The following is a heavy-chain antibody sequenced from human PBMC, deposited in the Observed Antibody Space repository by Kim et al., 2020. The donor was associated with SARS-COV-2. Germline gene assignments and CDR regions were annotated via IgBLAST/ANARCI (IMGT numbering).Heavy chain of an antibody. CDR3: ARVITVLRGPHGAFDI. J-gene: IGHJ3*02. V-gene: IGHV4-39*07. Sequence: SETLSLTCTVSGDSISSSTSYWGWIRQPPGQGLEWIGSIYYSGSSYYNPSLKSRVAISVDTTKNQFSLNLRSVTAADTAVYYCARVITVLRGPHGAFDIWGQGTIVTVSS. CDR1: GDSISSSTSY. D-gene: IGHD3-10*01. CDR2: IYYSGSS.